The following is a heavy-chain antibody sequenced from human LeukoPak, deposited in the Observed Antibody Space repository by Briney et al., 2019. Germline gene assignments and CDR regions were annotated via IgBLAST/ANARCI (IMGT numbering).Heavy chain of an antibody. V-gene: IGHV3-66*01. Sequence: GSLRLSCVASGFSITNFYVSWVRQAPGKGLEWVSVIYGGGGTYYGDSVKGRFTISRDTFQNTVYLQMNSLRAEDTAVYFCARDGEYSYGYGFDYWGQGTLVTVSS. CDR3: ARDGEYSYGYGFDY. CDR2: IYGGGGT. D-gene: IGHD5-18*01. CDR1: GFSITNFY. J-gene: IGHJ4*02.